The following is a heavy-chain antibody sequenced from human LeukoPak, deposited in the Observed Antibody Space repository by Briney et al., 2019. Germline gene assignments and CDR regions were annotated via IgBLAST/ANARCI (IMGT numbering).Heavy chain of an antibody. D-gene: IGHD5-18*01. CDR3: ARTYGRGYSYGYSDY. CDR1: DYSISSGYGYY. Sequence: SETLSLTCTVSDYSISSGYGYYWGWIRQPPGKGLEWIGNIYHSGITYYNHFNSSLKSRVTISIDTSKNQFSLKLSSVTAADTAVYYCARTYGRGYSYGYSDYWGQGTLVTVSS. CDR2: IYHSGIT. J-gene: IGHJ4*02. V-gene: IGHV4-38-2*02.